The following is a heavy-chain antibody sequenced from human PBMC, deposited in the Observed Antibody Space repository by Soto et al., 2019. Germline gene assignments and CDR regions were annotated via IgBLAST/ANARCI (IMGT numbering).Heavy chain of an antibody. CDR1: GFDFSTYA. J-gene: IGHJ4*02. Sequence: EVHLLESGGTLIQPGGSLRLSCAASGFDFSTYAMTWVRQAPGKGLEWVSGITYSGDTTYYADSVKGRSTISRDNFMNTVYLQLNSLRPDDTAMYYCAKDWPGTSSVTSDYWGQGTLVTVSS. CDR2: ITYSGDTT. V-gene: IGHV3-23*01. CDR3: AKDWPGTSSVTSDY. D-gene: IGHD4-17*01.